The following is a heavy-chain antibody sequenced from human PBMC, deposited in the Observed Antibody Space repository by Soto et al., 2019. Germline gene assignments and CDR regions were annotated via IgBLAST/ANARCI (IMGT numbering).Heavy chain of an antibody. CDR3: ARVSGTTGTDWFDP. D-gene: IGHD1-1*01. V-gene: IGHV3-72*01. J-gene: IGHJ5*02. CDR1: GFTFSDHY. CDR2: TRNKANSYTT. Sequence: EVQLVESGEGLVQPGGSLRLSCAASGFTFSDHYMDWVRQAPGKGLEWVGRTRNKANSYTTEYAASVKGRFTISRDDSKNSLYLQMNSLKTEDTAVYYCARVSGTTGTDWFDPWGQGTLVTVSS.